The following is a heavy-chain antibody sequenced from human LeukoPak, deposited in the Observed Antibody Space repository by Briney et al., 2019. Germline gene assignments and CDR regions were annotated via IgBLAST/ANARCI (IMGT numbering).Heavy chain of an antibody. CDR3: ARGASRIEARPWNYYYYMDV. D-gene: IGHD6-6*01. V-gene: IGHV1-69*05. CDR1: RGTFNSYY. J-gene: IGHJ6*03. CDR2: IIRIFGTR. Sequence: SVKVSCKASRGTFNSYYISWVRQAPGQGLELMGYIIRIFGTRNYAQKFQGRGTFTTDESTNTAYMELSSLRSEDTAIYYCARGASRIEARPWNYYYYMDVWGKGTAVTVSS.